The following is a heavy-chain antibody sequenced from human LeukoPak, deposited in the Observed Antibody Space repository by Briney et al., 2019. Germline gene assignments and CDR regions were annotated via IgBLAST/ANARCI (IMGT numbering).Heavy chain of an antibody. CDR2: IIPIFGTA. CDR1: GGTFSSYA. D-gene: IGHD3-22*01. Sequence: VNVSCKASGGTFSSYAIIWVRQAPGQVLECMGGIIPIFGTANYAQKFQGRVTITADESTSTAYMELSSLRSEDTAVYYCASSYYDSSGYYGPWYFDYWGQGTLVTVSS. V-gene: IGHV1-69*13. CDR3: ASSYYDSSGYYGPWYFDY. J-gene: IGHJ4*02.